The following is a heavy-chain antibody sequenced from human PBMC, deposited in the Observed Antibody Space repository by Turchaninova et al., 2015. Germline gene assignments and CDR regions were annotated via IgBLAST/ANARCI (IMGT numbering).Heavy chain of an antibody. V-gene: IGHV4-34*01. CDR1: GGSFSVYY. J-gene: IGHJ4*02. Sequence: QVQLLPWGAGVLKPSETLSLPCAVYGGSFSVYYWRGFRQPPGKGLEWSGEINHSGSTNYNPSLKSRVTISVDTSKNQFSLKLSSVTAADTAVYYCASSSRGVIYYFDYWGQGTLVTVAS. D-gene: IGHD2/OR15-2a*01. CDR2: INHSGST. CDR3: ASSSRGVIYYFDY.